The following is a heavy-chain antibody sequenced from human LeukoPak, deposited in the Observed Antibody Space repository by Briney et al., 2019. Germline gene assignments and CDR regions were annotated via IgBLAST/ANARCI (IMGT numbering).Heavy chain of an antibody. V-gene: IGHV3-20*04. CDR2: INWNGGST. J-gene: IGHJ4*02. CDR1: GITFSSYA. Sequence: GGSLRLSCAASGITFSSYAMHWVRQAPGKGLEWVSGINWNGGSTGYADSVKGRFTISRDNAKNSLYLQMSSLRAEDTALYYCASGGIYYGAAFDFWGQGTLVTVSS. CDR3: ASGGIYYGAAFDF. D-gene: IGHD1-26*01.